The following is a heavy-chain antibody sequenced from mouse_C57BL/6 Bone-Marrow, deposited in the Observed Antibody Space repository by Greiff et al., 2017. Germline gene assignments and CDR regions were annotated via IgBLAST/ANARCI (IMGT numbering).Heavy chain of an antibody. D-gene: IGHD1-1*01. CDR1: GYTFTDYE. J-gene: IGHJ1*03. Sequence: QVQLKESGAELVRPGASVTLSCKASGYTFTDYEMHWVKQTPVHGLEWIGAIDPETGGTAYNQKFKGKAILTADKSSSTAYMELRSLTSEDSAVYYCTPIITTVVATEWYFDVWGTGTTVTVSS. CDR3: TPIITTVVATEWYFDV. V-gene: IGHV1-15*01. CDR2: IDPETGGT.